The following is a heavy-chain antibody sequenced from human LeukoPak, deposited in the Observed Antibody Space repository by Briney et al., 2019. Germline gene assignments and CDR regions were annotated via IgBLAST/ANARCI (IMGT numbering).Heavy chain of an antibody. V-gene: IGHV4-59*08. J-gene: IGHJ4*02. Sequence: PSETLSLTCTVSGSSISSYYWSWIRQPPGKGLEWIGYIYYSGSTNYNPSLKSRVTISVDTSKNQFSLKLSSVTAADTAVYYCARHSRPFSMVRGVIGFDYWGQGTLVTVSS. CDR1: GSSISSYY. CDR3: ARHSRPFSMVRGVIGFDY. D-gene: IGHD3-10*01. CDR2: IYYSGST.